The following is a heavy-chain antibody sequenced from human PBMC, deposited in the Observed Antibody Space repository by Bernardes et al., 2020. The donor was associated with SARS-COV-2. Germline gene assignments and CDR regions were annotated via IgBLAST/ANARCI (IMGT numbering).Heavy chain of an antibody. CDR1: GGSISNYY. V-gene: IGHV4-59*12. Sequence: SETLSLTCTVSGGSISNYYWSWIRQPPGKGLEWIGYIYYSGSTNYNPSLKGRVTISVDTSKNQFSLKLSSVTAADTAVYYCAREGYYDFWSGYTDYYYYYMDVWGKGTTVTVSS. CDR2: IYYSGST. J-gene: IGHJ6*03. CDR3: AREGYYDFWSGYTDYYYYYMDV. D-gene: IGHD3-3*01.